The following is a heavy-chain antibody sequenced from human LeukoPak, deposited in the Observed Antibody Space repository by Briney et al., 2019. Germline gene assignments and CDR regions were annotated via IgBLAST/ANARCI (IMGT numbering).Heavy chain of an antibody. CDR2: IYYSGST. CDR3: ARETSQKGAHHMDV. Sequence: PSETLSLTCTVSGGSISSYYWSWIRQPPGKGLEWIGYIYYSGSTNYNPSLKSRVTISVDTSKSQFSLKLSSVTAADTAVYYCARETSQKGAHHMDVWGKGTTITISS. J-gene: IGHJ6*03. D-gene: IGHD3-16*01. CDR1: GGSISSYY. V-gene: IGHV4-59*01.